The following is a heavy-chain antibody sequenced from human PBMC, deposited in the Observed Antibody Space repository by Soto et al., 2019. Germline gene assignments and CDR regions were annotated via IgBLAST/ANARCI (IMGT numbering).Heavy chain of an antibody. D-gene: IGHD6-19*01. J-gene: IGHJ4*02. CDR1: GFTFSSYG. CDR2: ISGSGGST. V-gene: IGHV3-23*01. CDR3: AKKEGYSSGWYPD. Sequence: EVQQLESGGGLVQPGGSLRLSCAASGFTFSSYGMSWVRQAPGKGLEWVSAISGSGGSTYNADSVKGRFTISRDNSKKKMYLQMKSMRAGQTAVYYCAKKEGYSSGWYPDGGKGTRVPVSS.